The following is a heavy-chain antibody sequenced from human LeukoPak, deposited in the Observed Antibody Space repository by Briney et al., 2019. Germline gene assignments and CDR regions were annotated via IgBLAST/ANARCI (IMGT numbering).Heavy chain of an antibody. CDR3: ARQMAKKWDLPGSFDS. Sequence: SETLSLTCSVSGGSMGSDYWSWIRQSPGKGLEWIGRIFGNGGTNYSPSFQRRATMSVDTSTRRLSLRLNSMTAADTAVYYCARQMAKKWDLPGSFDSWGQGILVTVS. CDR1: GGSMGSDY. D-gene: IGHD1-26*01. J-gene: IGHJ4*02. V-gene: IGHV4-59*08. CDR2: IFGNGGT.